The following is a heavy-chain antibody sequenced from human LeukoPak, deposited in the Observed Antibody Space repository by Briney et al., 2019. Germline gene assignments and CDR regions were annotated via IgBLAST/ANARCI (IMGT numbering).Heavy chain of an antibody. CDR1: GGPFSGDY. CDR3: ARHSYYDSWSGYSEPDY. J-gene: IGHJ4*02. D-gene: IGHD3-3*01. Sequence: PSETLSLTCAVYGGPFSGDYWSWIRQPPGKGLEWIGSIYYSGSTCYNPSLKSRVAISVDTSKNQFSLKLSSVTAADTAVYYCARHSYYDSWSGYSEPDYWGQGTLVTVSS. V-gene: IGHV4-34*01. CDR2: IYYSGST.